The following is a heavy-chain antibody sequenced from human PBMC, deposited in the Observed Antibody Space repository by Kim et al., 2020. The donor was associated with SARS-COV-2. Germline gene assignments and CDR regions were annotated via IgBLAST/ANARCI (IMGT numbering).Heavy chain of an antibody. Sequence: GGSLRLSCAASGFTFSSYGMHWVRQAPGKGLEWVAVIWYDGSNKYYADSVKGRFTISRDNSKNTLYLQMNSLRAEDTAVYYCASLGVVGPANYYYYMDVWGKGTTVTVSS. CDR2: IWYDGSNK. D-gene: IGHD2-15*01. CDR3: ASLGVVGPANYYYYMDV. CDR1: GFTFSSYG. J-gene: IGHJ6*03. V-gene: IGHV3-33*01.